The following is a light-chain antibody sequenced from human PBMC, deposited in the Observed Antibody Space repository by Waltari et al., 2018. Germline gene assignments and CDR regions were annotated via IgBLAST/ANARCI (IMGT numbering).Light chain of an antibody. J-gene: IGKJ4*01. CDR1: QGIGNY. V-gene: IGKV1-17*01. CDR3: LQHNSYPLT. CDR2: AAT. Sequence: DIQMTQSRSSLSASVGDTVTITCRASQGIGNYLNWFQQKPGKAPKLLIYAATTLQSGVPSRFSGSGSGTEFTLTINSLQPEDFATYYCLQHNSYPLTFGGGTKVEIK.